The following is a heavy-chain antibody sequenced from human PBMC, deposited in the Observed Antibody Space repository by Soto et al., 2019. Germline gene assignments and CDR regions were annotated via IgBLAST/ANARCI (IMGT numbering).Heavy chain of an antibody. Sequence: SETLSLTCTVSGGSISSYYWSWIRQPAGKGLEWIGRIYTSGSTNYNPSLKSRVTMSVDTSKNQFSLKLTSVTAADTAMYYCARHKDSTGYRPFDYWGHGTLVTVSS. CDR1: GGSISSYY. V-gene: IGHV4-4*07. J-gene: IGHJ4*01. CDR3: ARHKDSTGYRPFDY. D-gene: IGHD3-22*01. CDR2: IYTSGST.